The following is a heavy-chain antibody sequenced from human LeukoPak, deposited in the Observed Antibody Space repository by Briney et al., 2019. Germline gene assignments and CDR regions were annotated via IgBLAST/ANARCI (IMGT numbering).Heavy chain of an antibody. CDR1: RFSFSSYG. D-gene: IGHD3-10*02. V-gene: IGHV3-30*02. Sequence: GGSLRLSCAASRFSFSSYGMHWVRQAPGKGLEWVAYLQYDRTNVQYADSVGGRFTISRDNSKNILYLQMNSLRAEDTAVYYCAELGITMIGGVWGKGTTVTISS. CDR2: LQYDRTNV. J-gene: IGHJ6*04. CDR3: AELGITMIGGV.